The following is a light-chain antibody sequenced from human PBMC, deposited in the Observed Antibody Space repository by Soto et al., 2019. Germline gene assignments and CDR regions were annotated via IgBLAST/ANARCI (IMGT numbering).Light chain of an antibody. V-gene: IGLV1-51*02. Sequence: QSVLTQPPSVSAAPGQTVTISCAGSSSNIGNNFVSWYQQLPGTAPKLLIYKNNKRPSGIPDRFSGSKSGTSASLGITGLQTGDEAVYYCGTWDSSLTVWVFGGGTKLTVL. CDR1: SSNIGNNF. CDR2: KNN. J-gene: IGLJ3*02. CDR3: GTWDSSLTVWV.